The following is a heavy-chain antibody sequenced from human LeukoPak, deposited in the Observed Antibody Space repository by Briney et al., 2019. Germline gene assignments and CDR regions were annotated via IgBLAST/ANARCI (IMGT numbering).Heavy chain of an antibody. D-gene: IGHD3-3*01. Sequence: ASVKVSCKASGYTFVVHYLHWVRQVPGQGLDWMGWTDPNTGDTTSAENFQGRLTMTSDTSISTGYMELSNLRPGDTAVYYCVRESVRRFSLDVWGQGTTVTV. CDR1: GYTFVVHY. CDR2: TDPNTGDT. J-gene: IGHJ6*02. CDR3: VRESVRRFSLDV. V-gene: IGHV1-2*02.